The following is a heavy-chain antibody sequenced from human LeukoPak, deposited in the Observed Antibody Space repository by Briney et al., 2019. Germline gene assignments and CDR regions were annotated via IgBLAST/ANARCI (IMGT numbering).Heavy chain of an antibody. Sequence: VASVKVSCKASGYTFTSYGISWVRQAPGQGLEWMGWISAYNGNTNYAQRLQGRVTMTTDTSTSTAYMELSSLRSEDTAVYYCARERDCSGGSCYFDAFDIWGQGTMVTVSS. CDR2: ISAYNGNT. CDR1: GYTFTSYG. J-gene: IGHJ3*02. V-gene: IGHV1-18*01. CDR3: ARERDCSGGSCYFDAFDI. D-gene: IGHD2-15*01.